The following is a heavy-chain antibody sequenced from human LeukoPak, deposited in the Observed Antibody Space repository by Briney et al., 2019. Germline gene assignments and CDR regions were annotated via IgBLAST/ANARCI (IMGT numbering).Heavy chain of an antibody. V-gene: IGHV1-46*01. CDR2: INPSGGST. CDR3: ARAGGRAHWYFDL. J-gene: IGHJ2*01. Sequence: ASVKVSCKASGYTFTSYYTHWVRQAPGQGLEWMGIINPSGGSTSYAQKFQGRVTMTRDTSTSTVYMELSSLRSEDTAVYYCARAGGRAHWYFDLWGRGTLVTVSS. D-gene: IGHD1-26*01. CDR1: GYTFTSYY.